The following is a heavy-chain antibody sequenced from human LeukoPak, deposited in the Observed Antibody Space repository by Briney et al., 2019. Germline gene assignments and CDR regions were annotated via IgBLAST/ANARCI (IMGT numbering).Heavy chain of an antibody. J-gene: IGHJ3*02. CDR1: GFTFSNYE. CDR3: ERERSGTSSDGFDI. Sequence: GGSLRLSCAGSGFTFSNYEMHWVRQVAGGGLEWVSAIGIGGNTFYTGSVKGRFTISRENAKNYFFLQMNSLSAGDTALYYCERERSGTSSDGFDIWGQGTMVTVSS. CDR2: IGIGGNT. V-gene: IGHV3-13*01. D-gene: IGHD1-26*01.